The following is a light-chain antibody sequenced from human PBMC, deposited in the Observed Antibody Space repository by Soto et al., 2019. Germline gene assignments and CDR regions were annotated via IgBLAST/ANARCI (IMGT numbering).Light chain of an antibody. V-gene: IGKV1-17*01. CDR2: AAS. J-gene: IGKJ4*01. CDR1: QTVSNNY. Sequence: DIVLTQSPGTLSLSPGERATLSCRASQTVSNNYLAWYQQKPGKAPKRLIYAASSLQSGVPSRFSGSGSGTEFTLTISSLQPEDFATYYCLQHNSYPLTFGGGTKVEIK. CDR3: LQHNSYPLT.